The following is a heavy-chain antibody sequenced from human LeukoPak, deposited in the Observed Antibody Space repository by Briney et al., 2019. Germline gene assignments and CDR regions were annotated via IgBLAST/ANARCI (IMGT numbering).Heavy chain of an antibody. CDR3: ARGRRDGYNLDAFDI. D-gene: IGHD5-24*01. J-gene: IGHJ3*02. Sequence: SETLSLTCTVSGGSISSYYWSWIRQPPGKGLEWIGYIYYSGSTNYNPSLKSRVTISVDTSKNQFSLKLSSVTAADTAVYYCARGRRDGYNLDAFDIWGQGTMVTVSS. V-gene: IGHV4-59*12. CDR1: GGSISSYY. CDR2: IYYSGST.